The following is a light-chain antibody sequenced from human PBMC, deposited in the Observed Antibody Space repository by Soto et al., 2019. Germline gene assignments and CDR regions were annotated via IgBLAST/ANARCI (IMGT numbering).Light chain of an antibody. V-gene: IGKV1-5*01. J-gene: IGKJ5*01. Sequence: DIQLTQSPSTLSASVGERVTLTCPASQTIRSRLAWYQQKPAKAPKLLIYDASSLASGVPARFSGSGSGTDFTLTISSLEPDDFATYYCQQHRSASITFGQGTRLEIK. CDR2: DAS. CDR1: QTIRSR. CDR3: QQHRSASIT.